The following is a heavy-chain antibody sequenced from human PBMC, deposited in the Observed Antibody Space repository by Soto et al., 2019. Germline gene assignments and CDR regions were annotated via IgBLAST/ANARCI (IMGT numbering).Heavy chain of an antibody. CDR1: GGSISSGGYY. V-gene: IGHV4-31*01. Sequence: QVQLQESGPGLVKPSQTLSLTCTVSGGSISSGGYYWSWIRQHPGKGLEWIGYIYYSGSTYCNPSLKSLVTISVDMSKNQFSLKLSSVTAADTAVYYCARVFGFGGMDVWGQGTTVTVSS. D-gene: IGHD3-10*01. CDR3: ARVFGFGGMDV. CDR2: IYYSGST. J-gene: IGHJ6*02.